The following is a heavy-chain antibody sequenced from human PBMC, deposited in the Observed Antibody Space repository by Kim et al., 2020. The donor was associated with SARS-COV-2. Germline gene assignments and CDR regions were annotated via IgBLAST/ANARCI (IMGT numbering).Heavy chain of an antibody. V-gene: IGHV1-8*01. CDR2: KSGST. D-gene: IGHD1-26*01. Sequence: KSGSTGYAQKFQGRVTMSRDTSTNTAYMELNSLRVEDTAVYYCARGERLDSWGQETLVTVSS. CDR3: ARGERLDS. J-gene: IGHJ4*02.